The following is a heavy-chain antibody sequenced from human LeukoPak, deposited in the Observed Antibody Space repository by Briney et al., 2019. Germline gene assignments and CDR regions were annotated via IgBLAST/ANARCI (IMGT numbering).Heavy chain of an antibody. CDR3: ARGQSPFVSSSSYFDY. V-gene: IGHV4-34*01. Sequence: SETLSLTCAAYGGSFSGYYWSWIRQPPGKGLEWIGEINHSGSTNYNPSLKSRVTISVGTSKNQFSLKLSSVTAADTAVYYCARGQSPFVSSSSYFDYWGQGTLVTVSS. J-gene: IGHJ4*02. CDR2: INHSGST. CDR1: GGSFSGYY. D-gene: IGHD6-6*01.